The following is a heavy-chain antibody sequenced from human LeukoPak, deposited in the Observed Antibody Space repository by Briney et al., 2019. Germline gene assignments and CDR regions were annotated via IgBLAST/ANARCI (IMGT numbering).Heavy chain of an antibody. D-gene: IGHD3-22*01. CDR1: GGTFSSYA. J-gene: IGHJ4*02. Sequence: SVKVSCKASGGTFSSYAISWVRQAPGQGLEWMGGIIPIFGTANYAQKFRGRVTITADESTSTAYMELSSLRSEDTAVYYCARDKGDYDTSGSLFIFGGQGTLVTVSS. V-gene: IGHV1-69*13. CDR2: IIPIFGTA. CDR3: ARDKGDYDTSGSLFIF.